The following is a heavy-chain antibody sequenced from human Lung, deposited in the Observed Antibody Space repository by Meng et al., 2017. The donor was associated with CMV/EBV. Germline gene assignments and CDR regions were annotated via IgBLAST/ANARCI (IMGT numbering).Heavy chain of an antibody. Sequence: SETLSLTCTVSGGSISSSSYYWGWIRQPPGKGLEWIGSIYYSGSTYYNPSLKSRVTISVDTSKNQFSLKLSSVTAADTAVYYCARLSDFWSGYPDLFDYWXQGTLVXVSS. V-gene: IGHV4-39*01. CDR1: GGSISSSSYY. CDR3: ARLSDFWSGYPDLFDY. D-gene: IGHD3-3*01. J-gene: IGHJ4*02. CDR2: IYYSGST.